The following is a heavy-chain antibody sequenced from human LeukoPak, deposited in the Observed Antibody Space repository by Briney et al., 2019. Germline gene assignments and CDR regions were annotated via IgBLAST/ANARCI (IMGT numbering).Heavy chain of an antibody. CDR1: GGSISSSSYY. Sequence: SETLSLTCTVSGGSISSSSYYWGWIRQPPGKGLEWIGSIYYSGSTYYNPSLKSRVTISVDTSKNQFSLKLSSVTAADTAVYYCAREVGEPGIDYWGQGTLVTVSS. V-gene: IGHV4-39*07. D-gene: IGHD3-16*01. CDR2: IYYSGST. J-gene: IGHJ4*02. CDR3: AREVGEPGIDY.